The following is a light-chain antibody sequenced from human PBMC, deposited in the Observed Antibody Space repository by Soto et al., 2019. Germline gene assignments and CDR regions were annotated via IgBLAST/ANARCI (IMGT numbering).Light chain of an antibody. V-gene: IGKV3-15*01. CDR2: GAS. J-gene: IGKJ1*01. CDR3: QQYNNWPRTWT. CDR1: QTVNSD. Sequence: EIGLTQSPGTLSLSPGETATLSCRASQTVNSDYLAWFQQRPGQAPRLLIFGASTRATGIPARFSGSGSGTEFTLTISSLQSEDFAIYYCQQYNNWPRTWTFGQGTKVDIK.